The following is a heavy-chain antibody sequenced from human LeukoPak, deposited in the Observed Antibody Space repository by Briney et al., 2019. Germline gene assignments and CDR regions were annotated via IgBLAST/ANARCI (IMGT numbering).Heavy chain of an antibody. CDR2: IYYNGST. J-gene: IGHJ4*02. Sequence: SETLSLTCTVSGGSISSYYWSWIRQPPGKGLEWIGYIYYNGSTNYNPSLKSRVTISVDTSKSQFSLKLSSVTAADTAVHYCARCGEGYYFDYWGQGTLVTVSS. CDR3: ARCGEGYYFDY. D-gene: IGHD6-25*01. V-gene: IGHV4-59*01. CDR1: GGSISSYY.